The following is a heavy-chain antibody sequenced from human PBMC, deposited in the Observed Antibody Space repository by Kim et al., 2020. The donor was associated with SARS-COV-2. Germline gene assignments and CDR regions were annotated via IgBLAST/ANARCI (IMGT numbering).Heavy chain of an antibody. V-gene: IGHV4-30-4*01. J-gene: IGHJ4*02. D-gene: IGHD3-3*01. CDR2: IYYSGST. CDR1: GGSISSGNYY. CDR3: ARVRFSITIFGVVTRLFDH. Sequence: SETLSLTCTVSGGSISSGNYYWSWIRQPPGKGLEWIGYIYYSGSTYYNPSLKSRVTISVDTSKNQFSLKLSSVTAADTAVYYCARVRFSITIFGVVTRLFDHWGQGTLVPVSS.